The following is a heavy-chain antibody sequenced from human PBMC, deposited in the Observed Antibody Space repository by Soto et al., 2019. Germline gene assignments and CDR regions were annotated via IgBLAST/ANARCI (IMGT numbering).Heavy chain of an antibody. CDR3: ARSQGSSTSLEIYYYYYYGMDV. J-gene: IGHJ6*02. V-gene: IGHV1-69*13. CDR2: IIPISGTA. D-gene: IGHD2-2*01. Sequence: ASVKVSCKASGGTFSSYAISWVRQAPGQGLEWMGGIIPISGTANYAQKFQGRVTITADESTSTAYMELSSLRSEDTAVYYCARSQGSSTSLEIYYYYYYGMDVWGQGTTITVSS. CDR1: GGTFSSYA.